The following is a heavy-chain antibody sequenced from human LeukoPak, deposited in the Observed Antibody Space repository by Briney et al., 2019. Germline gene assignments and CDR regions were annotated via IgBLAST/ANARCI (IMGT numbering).Heavy chain of an antibody. J-gene: IGHJ5*02. CDR1: GYAFTSYA. CDR2: INTNTGNP. D-gene: IGHD3-22*01. CDR3: AREGWRYYYDSSGYGGELNWFDP. V-gene: IGHV7-4-1*02. Sequence: ASVKVSCKASGYAFTSYAMNWVRQAPGQGLEWMGWINTNTGNPTYAQGFTGRFVFSLDTSVSTAYLQISSLKAEDTAVYYCAREGWRYYYDSSGYGGELNWFDPWGQGTLVTVSS.